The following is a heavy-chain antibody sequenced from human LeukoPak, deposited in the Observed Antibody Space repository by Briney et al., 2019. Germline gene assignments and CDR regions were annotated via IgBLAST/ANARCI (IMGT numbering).Heavy chain of an antibody. CDR1: GGSFSDYY. V-gene: IGHV4-31*11. CDR3: ARDPTGSRYGMDV. CDR2: IYYSGST. D-gene: IGHD1-14*01. J-gene: IGHJ6*02. Sequence: RTSETLSLTCAVYGGSFSDYYWSWIRQHPGKGLEWIGYIYYSGSTYYNPSLKSRVTISVDTSKNQSSPKLSSVTAADTAVYYCARDPTGSRYGMDVWGQGTTVTVSS.